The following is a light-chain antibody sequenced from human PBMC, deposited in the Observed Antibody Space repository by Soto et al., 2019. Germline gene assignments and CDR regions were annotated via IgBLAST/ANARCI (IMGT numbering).Light chain of an antibody. CDR2: GTD. Sequence: QSVLTQPPSASGTPGQRVTISCSGSASDVGRNVVTWYQQSPGTAPRVLIYGTDQRASGVHDRFSGSKSDTSASLAISGLQAEDDADYYCAAWSDSLTGVVFGGGTKVTVL. CDR3: AAWSDSLTGVV. V-gene: IGLV1-44*01. CDR1: ASDVGRNV. J-gene: IGLJ2*01.